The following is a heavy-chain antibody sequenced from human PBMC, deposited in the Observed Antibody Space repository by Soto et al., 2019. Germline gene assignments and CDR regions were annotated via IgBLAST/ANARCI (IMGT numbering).Heavy chain of an antibody. D-gene: IGHD2-2*02. CDR2: IIPIFGTA. CDR3: ASDIVVVPAAIAFVAPYGMDV. J-gene: IGHJ6*02. CDR1: GGTFSSYA. V-gene: IGHV1-69*13. Sequence: SVKVSCKASGGTFSSYAISWVRQAPGQGLEWMGGIIPIFGTANYAQKFQGRVTITADESTSTAYMELSSLRSEDTAVYYCASDIVVVPAAIAFVAPYGMDVWG.